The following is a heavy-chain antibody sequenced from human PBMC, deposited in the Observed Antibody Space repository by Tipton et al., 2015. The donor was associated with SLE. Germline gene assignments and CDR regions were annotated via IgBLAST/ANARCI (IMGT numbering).Heavy chain of an antibody. D-gene: IGHD1-1*01. CDR3: AGLDNRSPLLE. J-gene: IGHJ4*02. CDR2: ISGRAGST. V-gene: IGHV3-23*01. Sequence: SLRLSCAASGFTFSIYAMSWVRQAPGKGLECVSGISGRAGSTYYADSVKGRFTISRDNSKNTLYLQMNSLRVEDTAVSYCAGLDNRSPLLEWGQGTLVTVSS. CDR1: GFTFSIYA.